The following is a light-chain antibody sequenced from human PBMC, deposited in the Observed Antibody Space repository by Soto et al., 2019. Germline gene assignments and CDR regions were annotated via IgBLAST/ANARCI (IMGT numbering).Light chain of an antibody. CDR3: QQYNSYSET. Sequence: IQITPSPSTLSSSVGDRFTITCLASQSISSWLAWYQQKPGKAPKLLIYKASSLESGVPSRFSGSGSGTEFTLTISSLQPGDFATYYCQQYNSYSETFGQGTKVDIK. V-gene: IGKV1-5*03. CDR2: KAS. J-gene: IGKJ1*01. CDR1: QSISSW.